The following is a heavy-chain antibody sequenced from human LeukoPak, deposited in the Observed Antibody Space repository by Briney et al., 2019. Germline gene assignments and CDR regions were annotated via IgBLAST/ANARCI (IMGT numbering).Heavy chain of an antibody. Sequence: GASVKVSCKASGGTFSSYAISWVRQAPGQGLEWMGGIIPIFGTANYAQKFQGRVTITADESTSTAYMELSSLRSEDTAVYYCATRTYCSGGSCYEVSGWFDPWGQGTLVTVSS. V-gene: IGHV1-69*13. D-gene: IGHD2-15*01. CDR1: GGTFSSYA. CDR3: ATRTYCSGGSCYEVSGWFDP. CDR2: IIPIFGTA. J-gene: IGHJ5*02.